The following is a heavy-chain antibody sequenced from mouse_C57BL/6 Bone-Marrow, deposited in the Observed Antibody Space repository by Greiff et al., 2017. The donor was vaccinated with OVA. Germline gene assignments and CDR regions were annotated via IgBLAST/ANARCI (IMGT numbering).Heavy chain of an antibody. CDR2: IRSKSSNYAT. CDR3: VRGGAYDVGDYAMDY. V-gene: IGHV10-3*01. Sequence: EAGGGLVQPKGSLKLSCAASGFTFNTYAMHWVRQAPGKGLEWVARIRSKSSNYATYYADSVKDRFTISRDDSQSMLYLQMNNLKTEETAMYYCVRGGAYDVGDYAMDYWGQGTSVTVSS. J-gene: IGHJ4*01. D-gene: IGHD2-12*01. CDR1: GFTFNTYA.